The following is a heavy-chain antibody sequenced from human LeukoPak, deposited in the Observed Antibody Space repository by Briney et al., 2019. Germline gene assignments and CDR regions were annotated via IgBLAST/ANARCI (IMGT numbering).Heavy chain of an antibody. CDR2: ISGGGGST. CDR1: GFTFSSYS. D-gene: IGHD1-26*01. J-gene: IGHJ4*02. CDR3: AKGGKWDVTPFDY. V-gene: IGHV3-23*01. Sequence: GRSLRLSCAASGFTFSSYSMNWVRQAPGKGLEWVSTISGGGGSTYYADSVKGRFTISRDNSKNTLYLQVNSLRAEDTAVYYCAKGGKWDVTPFDYWGQGTLVTVSS.